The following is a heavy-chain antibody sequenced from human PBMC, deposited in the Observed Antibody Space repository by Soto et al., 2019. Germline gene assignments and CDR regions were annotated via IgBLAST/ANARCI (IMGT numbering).Heavy chain of an antibody. CDR3: ARDQRGYSGYDIYYYGMDV. CDR2: INPNTGGT. CDR1: GYTFTDDY. J-gene: IGHJ6*02. Sequence: QVQLVQSGGEVKKPGASVKVSCKASGYTFTDDYMTWVRQAPGQGLEWMGWINPNTGGTKYAQKFQGRVTMTRDTSISTVYMELSSLTSDDTAVYYCARDQRGYSGYDIYYYGMDVWGQGTTVTVSS. D-gene: IGHD5-12*01. V-gene: IGHV1-2*02.